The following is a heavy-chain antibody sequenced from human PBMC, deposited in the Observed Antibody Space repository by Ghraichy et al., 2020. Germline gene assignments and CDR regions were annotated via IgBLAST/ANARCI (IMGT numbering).Heavy chain of an antibody. CDR3: AREGYNWNDGVGRYYYYGMDV. Sequence: SVKVSCKASGGTFSSYAISWVRQAPGQGLEWMGGIIPIFGTANYAQKFQGRVTITADESTSTAYMELSSLRSEDTAVYYCAREGYNWNDGVGRYYYYGMDVWGQGTTVTVSS. D-gene: IGHD1-1*01. J-gene: IGHJ6*02. CDR2: IIPIFGTA. V-gene: IGHV1-69*13. CDR1: GGTFSSYA.